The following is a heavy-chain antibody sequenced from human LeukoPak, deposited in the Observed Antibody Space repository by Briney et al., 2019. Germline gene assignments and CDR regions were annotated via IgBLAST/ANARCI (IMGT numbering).Heavy chain of an antibody. V-gene: IGHV3-74*01. Sequence: GGSLRLSCAVSGFTFSSYWMHWVRQAPGKGLVWVSRIDRDGSRINYADSVKGRFTISRDNGKNTLFPQMNSLRAEDAAVYYCVRGNDYGGPHYWGQGTLVTVSS. CDR2: IDRDGSRI. CDR3: VRGNDYGGPHY. D-gene: IGHD4-23*01. J-gene: IGHJ4*02. CDR1: GFTFSSYW.